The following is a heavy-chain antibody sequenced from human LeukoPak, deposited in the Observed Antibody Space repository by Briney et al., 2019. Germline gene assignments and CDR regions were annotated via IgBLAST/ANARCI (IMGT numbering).Heavy chain of an antibody. Sequence: GGSLRLSCEASGFTFSNYSMNWARQAPGKGLEWVASINHNGNVNYYVDSVKGRFTISRDNAKNSLYLQMSNLRAEDTAVYFCARGGGLDVWGQGATVTVSS. CDR3: ARGGGLDV. J-gene: IGHJ6*02. CDR2: INHNGNVN. CDR1: GFTFSNYS. D-gene: IGHD3-16*01. V-gene: IGHV3-7*03.